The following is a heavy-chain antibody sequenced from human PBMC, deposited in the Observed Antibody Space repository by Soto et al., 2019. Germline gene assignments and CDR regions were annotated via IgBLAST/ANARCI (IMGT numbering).Heavy chain of an antibody. CDR2: ISYDGSNK. CDR1: GFTFSSYA. CDR3: ARVGTDEGFQH. Sequence: QVQLVESGGGVVQPGRSLRLSCAASGFTFSSYAMHWVRQAPGKGLEWVAVISYDGSNKYYADSVKGRFTISRDNSKNTLYLQMNGLRAEDTAVYYCARVGTDEGFQHWGQGTLVTVSS. J-gene: IGHJ1*01. V-gene: IGHV3-30-3*01. D-gene: IGHD3-10*01.